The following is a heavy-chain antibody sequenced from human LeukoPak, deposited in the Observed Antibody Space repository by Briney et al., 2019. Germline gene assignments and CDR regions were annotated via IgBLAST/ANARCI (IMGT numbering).Heavy chain of an antibody. CDR3: ARWADYGGNSGHDY. V-gene: IGHV3-74*01. CDR1: GFTFSSYA. D-gene: IGHD4-23*01. J-gene: IGHJ4*02. CDR2: INSDGSST. Sequence: GGSLRLSCAASGFTFSSYAMSWVRQAPGKGLVWVSRINSDGSSTSYADSVKGRFTISRDNAKNTLYLQMNSLRAEDTAVYYCARWADYGGNSGHDYWGQGTLVTVSS.